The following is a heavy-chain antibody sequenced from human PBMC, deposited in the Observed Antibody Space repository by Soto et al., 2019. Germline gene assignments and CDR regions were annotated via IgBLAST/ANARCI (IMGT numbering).Heavy chain of an antibody. Sequence: GGSLRLSCAASGLTVSNNYMIWVRQAPGKRLEWVSVLYSDGRTYYADSVKGRFTISRDNSKNTLYLQLNGLRVEDTAVYYCTRGLLSPAGSGWYYFDYWGQGMLVTSPQ. V-gene: IGHV3-66*01. J-gene: IGHJ4*02. CDR1: GLTVSNNY. CDR2: LYSDGRT. CDR3: TRGLLSPAGSGWYYFDY. D-gene: IGHD6-19*01.